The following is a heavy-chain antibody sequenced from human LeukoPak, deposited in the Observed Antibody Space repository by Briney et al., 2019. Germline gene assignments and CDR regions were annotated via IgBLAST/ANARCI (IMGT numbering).Heavy chain of an antibody. D-gene: IGHD3-10*01. CDR2: IYYSGST. CDR1: GGSISSGDYY. CDR3: ARHLIVMVRGVITDYFDY. Sequence: SETLSLTCTVSGGSISSGDYYWSWIRQPPGKGLEWIGYIYYSGSTYYNPSLKSRVTISVDTSKNQFSLKLSSVTAADTAVYYCARHLIVMVRGVITDYFDYWGQGTLVSVSS. J-gene: IGHJ4*02. V-gene: IGHV4-30-4*08.